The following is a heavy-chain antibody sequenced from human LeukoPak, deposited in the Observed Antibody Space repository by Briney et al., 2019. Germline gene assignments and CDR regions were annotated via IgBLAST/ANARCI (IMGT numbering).Heavy chain of an antibody. J-gene: IGHJ4*02. Sequence: SGPTLVKPTQTLTLTCTFSGFSLSTSGVGVGWIRQPPGKALEWLALIYWDDDKRYSPSLKSRLTITKDTSKNQVVLTMTNMDPVDTATYYCAHKGHLGSSDYYFDGGQGTLVTVSS. CDR1: GFSLSTSGVG. V-gene: IGHV2-5*02. CDR3: AHKGHLGSSDYYFD. D-gene: IGHD3-22*01. CDR2: IYWDDDK.